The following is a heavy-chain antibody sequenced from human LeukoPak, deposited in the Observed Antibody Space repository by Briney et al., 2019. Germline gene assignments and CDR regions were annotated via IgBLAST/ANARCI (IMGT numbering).Heavy chain of an antibody. V-gene: IGHV3-21*01. D-gene: IGHD3-16*01. J-gene: IGHJ5*02. CDR3: ARDNPLYNWFDP. Sequence: GGSLRLSCAASGFTFSSYSMNWVRQAPGKGLEWVSSISSSSSYIYYAGSVKGRFTISRDSAKNSLYLQMNSLRAEDTAVYYCARDNPLYNWFDPWGQGTLVTVSS. CDR2: ISSSSSYI. CDR1: GFTFSSYS.